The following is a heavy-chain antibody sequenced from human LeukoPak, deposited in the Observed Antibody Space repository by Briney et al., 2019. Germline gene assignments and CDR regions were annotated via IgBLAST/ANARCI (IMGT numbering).Heavy chain of an antibody. V-gene: IGHV3-30*02. D-gene: IGHD4-11*01. CDR1: GFTFSSYG. J-gene: IGHJ4*02. Sequence: GGSLRLSCAASGFTFSSYGMHWVRQAPGKGLEWVEFIRYDGSNKYYADSVKGRFTISRDNSKNTLYLQMNSLRAEDTAVYYCAKDLRGYSNEFDYWGQGTLVTVSS. CDR2: IRYDGSNK. CDR3: AKDLRGYSNEFDY.